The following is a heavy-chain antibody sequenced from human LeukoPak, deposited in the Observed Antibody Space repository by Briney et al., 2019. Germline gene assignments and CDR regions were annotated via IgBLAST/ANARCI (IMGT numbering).Heavy chain of an antibody. J-gene: IGHJ4*02. V-gene: IGHV4-30-2*01. D-gene: IGHD4-17*01. CDR2: IYHSGST. CDR1: GGSISSGGYS. Sequence: SETLSLTCAVSGGSISSGGYSWRWIRQPPGKGLEWIGYIYHSGSTYYNPSLKSQVTISVDRSKNQFSLKLSSVTAADTAVYYCASKTTAFDYWGQGTLVTVSS. CDR3: ASKTTAFDY.